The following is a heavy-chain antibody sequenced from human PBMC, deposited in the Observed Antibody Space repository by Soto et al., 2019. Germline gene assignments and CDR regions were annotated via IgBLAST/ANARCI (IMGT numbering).Heavy chain of an antibody. CDR1: GFPFSIYS. Sequence: EVQLVESGGGLVQPGGSLRLTCVASGFPFSIYSMNWIRQDPGKGLEWSSYITSDTNTIKYVDSVKGRFTISRDNAKNLVYLQMNSLRDEDTAVYFCARSVEGHFDYLGQGTVVTVSS. CDR2: ITSDTNTI. J-gene: IGHJ4*02. CDR3: ARSVEGHFDY. V-gene: IGHV3-48*02.